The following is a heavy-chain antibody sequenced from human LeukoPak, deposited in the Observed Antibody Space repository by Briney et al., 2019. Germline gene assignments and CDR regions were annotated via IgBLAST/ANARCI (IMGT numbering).Heavy chain of an antibody. J-gene: IGHJ3*01. CDR3: ARDSMYAFDV. CDR1: GFAFESFT. V-gene: IGHV3-21*06. CDR2: ISATSSDV. Sequence: GGSLRLSCAGSGFAFESFTMTWVRQAPGKGLEWVSLISATSSDVNYAESVRGRFTISRDNAKNSLYLQMNSLRAEDTAVYYCARDSMYAFDVWGQGTMVTVSS. D-gene: IGHD2-2*01.